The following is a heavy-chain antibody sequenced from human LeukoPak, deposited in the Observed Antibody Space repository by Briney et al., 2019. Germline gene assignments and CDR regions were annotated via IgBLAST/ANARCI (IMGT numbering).Heavy chain of an antibody. V-gene: IGHV1-2*02. D-gene: IGHD2-15*01. Sequence: ASVKVSCKASGYTFTGYYMHWVRQAPGQGLEWMGWINPNSGGTNYAQKLQGSVTMTTDTSTSTAYMELRSLRSDDTAVYYCARDFSYSYYFDYWGQGTLVTVSS. J-gene: IGHJ4*02. CDR3: ARDFSYSYYFDY. CDR1: GYTFTGYY. CDR2: INPNSGGT.